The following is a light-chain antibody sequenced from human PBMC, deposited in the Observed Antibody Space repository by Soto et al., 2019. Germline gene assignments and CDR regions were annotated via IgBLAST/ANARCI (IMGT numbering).Light chain of an antibody. CDR2: GAS. V-gene: IGKV3-20*01. Sequence: EIVLTQSPGTLSLSPGERATLSCRASQSVSSSYLAWYQQKPGQAPRLLIYGASSRATGIPDRFSGSGSETDFTLTISRLEPEDFAVYYCQQYGNSPRTFGQGNKLEIK. CDR3: QQYGNSPRT. J-gene: IGKJ2*01. CDR1: QSVSSSY.